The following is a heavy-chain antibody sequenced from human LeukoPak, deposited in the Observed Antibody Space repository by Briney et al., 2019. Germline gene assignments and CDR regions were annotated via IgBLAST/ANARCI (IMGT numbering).Heavy chain of an antibody. D-gene: IGHD3-10*01. Sequence: TSETLSLTCTVSGGSISSYYWSWIRQPPGKGLEWIGYIYYSGSTNYNPSLKSRVTISVDTSKNQFSLKLSSVTAADTAVYYCARLLWFGELLPYYFDYWGQGTLVTVSS. CDR2: IYYSGST. CDR1: GGSISSYY. V-gene: IGHV4-59*08. J-gene: IGHJ4*02. CDR3: ARLLWFGELLPYYFDY.